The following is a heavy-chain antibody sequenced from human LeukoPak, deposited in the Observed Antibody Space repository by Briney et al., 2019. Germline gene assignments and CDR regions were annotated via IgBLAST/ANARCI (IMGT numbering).Heavy chain of an antibody. D-gene: IGHD1-1*01. CDR1: GGSISSSSYY. J-gene: IGHJ4*02. Sequence: PSETLSLTCTVSGGSISSSSYYWGWIRQPPGKGLEWIGSIYYSGSTYYNPSLKSRVTISVDTSKNQFSLKLSSVTAADTAVYYCAREGNGLLDYWGQGTLVTVSS. V-gene: IGHV4-39*07. CDR3: AREGNGLLDY. CDR2: IYYSGST.